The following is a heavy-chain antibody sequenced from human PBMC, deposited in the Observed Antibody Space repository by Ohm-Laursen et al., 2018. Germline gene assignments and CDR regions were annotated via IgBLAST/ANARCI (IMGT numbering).Heavy chain of an antibody. V-gene: IGHV3-53*01. CDR2: IYSGGNT. D-gene: IGHD1-7*01. Sequence: SLRLSCAASGFTVSTNYMSWVRQAPGKGLEWVSLIYSGGNTYYADSVKGRFTISRDNSKITLYLQMNSLRAEDTAVYYCAREANNWNLWWYFDYWGQGTLVTVSP. CDR3: AREANNWNLWWYFDY. J-gene: IGHJ4*02. CDR1: GFTVSTNY.